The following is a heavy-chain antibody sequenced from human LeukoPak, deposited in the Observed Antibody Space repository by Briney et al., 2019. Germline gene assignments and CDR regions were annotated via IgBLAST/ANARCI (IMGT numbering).Heavy chain of an antibody. CDR2: MNPNSGNT. CDR1: GYTFTSYD. Sequence: ASVKVSCKASGYTFTSYDINWVRQATGQGLEWMVWMNPNSGNTGYAQKFQGRVTMTRNTSISTAYMELSSLRSEDTAVYYCARPRFIPYYYGMDVWGQGTTVTVSS. CDR3: ARPRFIPYYYGMDV. V-gene: IGHV1-8*01. J-gene: IGHJ6*02. D-gene: IGHD3-10*01.